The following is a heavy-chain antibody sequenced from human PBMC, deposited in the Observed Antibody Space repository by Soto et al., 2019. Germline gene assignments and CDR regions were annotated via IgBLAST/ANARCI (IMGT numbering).Heavy chain of an antibody. CDR2: IWYDGSNK. CDR1: GFTFSSYG. CDR3: ARDAAARDGRGGMDV. Sequence: GGSLRLSCAASGFTFSSYGMHWVRQAPGKGLEWVAVIWYDGSNKYYADSVKGRFTISRDNSKNTLYLQMNSLRGEDTALYYCARDAAARDGRGGMDVWGQGTTVTVSS. J-gene: IGHJ6*02. D-gene: IGHD6-6*01. V-gene: IGHV3-33*01.